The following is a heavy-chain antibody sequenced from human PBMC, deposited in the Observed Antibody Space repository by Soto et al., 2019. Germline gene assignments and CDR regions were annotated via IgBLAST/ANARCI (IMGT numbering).Heavy chain of an antibody. CDR2: IKDDGSST. CDR1: GFTFSSYW. J-gene: IGHJ6*02. CDR3: ARTAYYNGMDV. D-gene: IGHD5-18*01. V-gene: IGHV3-74*01. Sequence: PGGSLRLSCAASGFTFSSYWMHWVRQGPGKGLVWVSHIKDDGSSTSYADSVKGRFTISRDNGKNTLYLEMHSLRADDTGVYYCARTAYYNGMDVWGQGTAVTVSS.